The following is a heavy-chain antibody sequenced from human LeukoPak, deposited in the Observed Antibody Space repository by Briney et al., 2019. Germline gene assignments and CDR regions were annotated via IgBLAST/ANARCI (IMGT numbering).Heavy chain of an antibody. CDR1: GGSFSSYY. CDR3: ARGYYDSRGLSNPFDP. Sequence: SETLSLTCTVSGGSFSSYYWSWIRQPPGRGLEWIGYIYYTGSTNYNLSLKSRVTISIDTSKNQFSLKLSAVTAADTAVYYCARGYYDSRGLSNPFDPWGQGTLVTVSP. V-gene: IGHV4-59*01. CDR2: IYYTGST. D-gene: IGHD3-22*01. J-gene: IGHJ5*02.